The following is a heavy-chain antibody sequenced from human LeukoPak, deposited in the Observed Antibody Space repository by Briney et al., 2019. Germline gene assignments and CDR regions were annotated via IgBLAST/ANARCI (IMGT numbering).Heavy chain of an antibody. J-gene: IGHJ4*02. D-gene: IGHD3-3*01. CDR3: AREPDYDFWSGFDY. Sequence: GGSLRLSCAASGFTFSSYSMNWVRQAPGKGLEWVSYISSSSSTIYYADSVKGRFTISRDNAKNSLYLQMNSLRAEDTAVYYCAREPDYDFWSGFDYWGQGTLVTVSS. CDR1: GFTFSSYS. CDR2: ISSSSSTI. V-gene: IGHV3-48*01.